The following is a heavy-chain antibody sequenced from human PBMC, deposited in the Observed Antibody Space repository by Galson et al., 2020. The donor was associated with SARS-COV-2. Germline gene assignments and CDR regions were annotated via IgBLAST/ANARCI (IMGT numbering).Heavy chain of an antibody. V-gene: IGHV3-23*01. Sequence: GGSLRLSCAASGFTFSSYAMSWVRQAPGKGLEWVSAISGSGGSTYYADSVKGRFTISRDNSKNTLYLQMNSLRAEDTAVYYCAKDVHQLLYVVYYYYYYMVVWGKGTTVTVSS. CDR2: ISGSGGST. D-gene: IGHD2-2*02. CDR3: AKDVHQLLYVVYYYYYYMVV. J-gene: IGHJ6*03. CDR1: GFTFSSYA.